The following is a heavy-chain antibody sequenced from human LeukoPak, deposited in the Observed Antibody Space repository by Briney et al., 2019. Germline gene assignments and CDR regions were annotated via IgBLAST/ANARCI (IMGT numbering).Heavy chain of an antibody. Sequence: PGGSLRLSCAASGFTFSSYSMNWVRQAPGKGLEWVSYISSSSSTIYYADSVKGRFTISRDNAKNSLYLQMNSLRAEDTALYYCAKDIQQQLNWYFDLWGRGTLVTVSS. D-gene: IGHD6-13*01. CDR1: GFTFSSYS. V-gene: IGHV3-48*04. CDR2: ISSSSSTI. J-gene: IGHJ2*01. CDR3: AKDIQQQLNWYFDL.